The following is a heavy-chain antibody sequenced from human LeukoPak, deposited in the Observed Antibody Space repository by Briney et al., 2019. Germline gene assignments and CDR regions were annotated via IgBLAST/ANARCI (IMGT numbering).Heavy chain of an antibody. Sequence: PGRCLRLSCAASGFTFSSNGMHWVRQAPGKGLEWVAVIWYDGSNKYYADSVKGRFTISRDNSKNTLYLQMNSLRAEDTAVYYCSRGREHSWLSYFDCWGQGTLVTVSS. J-gene: IGHJ4*02. CDR2: IWYDGSNK. CDR1: GFTFSSNG. D-gene: IGHD3-22*01. CDR3: SRGREHSWLSYFDC. V-gene: IGHV3-33*01.